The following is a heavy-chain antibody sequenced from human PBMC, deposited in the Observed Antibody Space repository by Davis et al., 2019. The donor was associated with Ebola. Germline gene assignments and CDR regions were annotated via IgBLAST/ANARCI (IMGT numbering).Heavy chain of an antibody. Sequence: SETLSLTCAVYGGSFSGYYWSWIRQPPGKGLEWIGEINHRGSTNYNPSLKSRVTISVDTSKNQFSLKLNSVTAEDTAVYYCARDKWEVVVMFGMDVWGQGTTVTVSS. D-gene: IGHD3-22*01. CDR1: GGSFSGYY. J-gene: IGHJ6*02. CDR3: ARDKWEVVVMFGMDV. CDR2: INHRGST. V-gene: IGHV4-34*01.